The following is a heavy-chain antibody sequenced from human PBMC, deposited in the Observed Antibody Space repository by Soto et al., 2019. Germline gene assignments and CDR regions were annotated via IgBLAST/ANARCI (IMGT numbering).Heavy chain of an antibody. CDR3: ARRNWFSFAY. CDR1: GGSISRGGYY. CDR2: IYYSGST. D-gene: IGHD3-9*01. J-gene: IGHJ4*02. V-gene: IGHV4-31*03. Sequence: SETLSLTCTVSGGSISRGGYYWSWIRQHPGKGLEWIGYIYYSGSTYYNPSLKSRVTISVDTSKNQFSLNLSSVTAADTAVYYCARRNWFSFAYWGQGTLVTVSS.